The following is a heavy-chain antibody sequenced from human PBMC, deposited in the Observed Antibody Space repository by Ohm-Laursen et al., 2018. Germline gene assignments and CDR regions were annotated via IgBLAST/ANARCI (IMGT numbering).Heavy chain of an antibody. D-gene: IGHD4/OR15-4a*01. CDR3: AKDIRTMAGRDV. CDR1: GFTFRTYV. Sequence: SLRLSCAASGFTFRTYVMSWVRQAPGKGLEWVSSISGSGDNTYYADSVKGRFTISRDNSKNTLYLQMNSLRAEDTAVYYCAKDIRTMAGRDVWGQGTTVTVSS. J-gene: IGHJ6*01. V-gene: IGHV3-23*01. CDR2: ISGSGDNT.